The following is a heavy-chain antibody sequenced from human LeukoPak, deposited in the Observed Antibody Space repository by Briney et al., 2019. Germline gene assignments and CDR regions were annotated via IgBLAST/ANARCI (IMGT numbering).Heavy chain of an antibody. D-gene: IGHD2-21*02. V-gene: IGHV4-59*01. Sequence: SETLSLTCTVSGGSISSYYWSWIRQPPGKGLEWIGYIYYSGSTNYDPSLKSRVTISVDTSKNQFSLKLSSVTAADTAVYYCAREPHIVVVTAIQKDHSDAFDIWGQGTMVTVSS. J-gene: IGHJ3*02. CDR2: IYYSGST. CDR3: AREPHIVVVTAIQKDHSDAFDI. CDR1: GGSISSYY.